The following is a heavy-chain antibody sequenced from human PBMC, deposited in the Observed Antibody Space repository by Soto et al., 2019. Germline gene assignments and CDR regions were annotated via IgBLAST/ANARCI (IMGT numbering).Heavy chain of an antibody. CDR1: GGTFSSYA. Sequence: QVQLVQSGAEVKRPGSSVKLSCKTSGGTFSSYAISWVRQAPGQGLEWMGGIIPIFDTANYAQKFQGRVTITADESTSTAYMELSSLRSEDTALYYCARHDCISSSCYYYYYYSMDVWGQGTTVTVSS. D-gene: IGHD2-2*01. V-gene: IGHV1-69*12. J-gene: IGHJ6*02. CDR3: ARHDCISSSCYYYYYYSMDV. CDR2: IIPIFDTA.